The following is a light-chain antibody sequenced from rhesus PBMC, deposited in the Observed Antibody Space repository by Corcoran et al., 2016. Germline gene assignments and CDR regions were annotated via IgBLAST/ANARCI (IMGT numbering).Light chain of an antibody. CDR3: QHSYGTPFT. Sequence: DIQMTQSPSSLSASVGDRVTITCRASENVNHYLHWYQQKPGKAPKLLIYKGSTLESGVPSRVSGSGSGTDFTLTISSLQPEDFASYYCQHSYGTPFTFGPGTKLDIK. CDR1: ENVNHY. CDR2: KGS. V-gene: IGKV1-74*01. J-gene: IGKJ3*01.